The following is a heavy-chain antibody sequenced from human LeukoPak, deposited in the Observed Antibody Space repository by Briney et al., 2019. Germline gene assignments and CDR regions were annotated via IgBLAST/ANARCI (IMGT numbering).Heavy chain of an antibody. V-gene: IGHV1-8*01. Sequence: ASVKVSCKASGYTFTSYDINWVRQATGQGLEWMGWMKPNSGNTGYAQKFQGRVTMTRNTSISTAYMELSSLRSEDTAVYYCARRIGYYYDSSGSDAFDIWGQGTMVTVSS. CDR3: ARRIGYYYDSSGSDAFDI. D-gene: IGHD3-22*01. CDR2: MKPNSGNT. J-gene: IGHJ3*02. CDR1: GYTFTSYD.